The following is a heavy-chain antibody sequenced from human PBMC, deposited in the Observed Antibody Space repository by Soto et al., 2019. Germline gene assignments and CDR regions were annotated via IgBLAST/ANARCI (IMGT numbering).Heavy chain of an antibody. CDR1: GYSFTSYW. CDR2: IYPGDSDT. V-gene: IGHV5-51*01. Sequence: GESLKISCKGSGYSFTSYWIGWVRQMPGKGLEWMGIIYPGDSDTRYSPSFQGQVTISADKSISTAYLQWSSLKASDTAMYYCARAPVAPFSSSGYSHFDYWGQGTLVTVSS. J-gene: IGHJ4*02. CDR3: ARAPVAPFSSSGYSHFDY. D-gene: IGHD3-22*01.